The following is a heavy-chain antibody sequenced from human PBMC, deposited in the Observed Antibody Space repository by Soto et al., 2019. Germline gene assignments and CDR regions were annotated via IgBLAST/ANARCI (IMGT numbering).Heavy chain of an antibody. CDR1: GYTFTSYD. Sequence: QVQLVQSGAEVKKPGASVKVSCKASGYTFTSYDINWVRQATGQGLEWMGWMNPNSGNTGYAQKFQGRVTMTRNTSISTAYMELSSLRSEDTAVYYCARAVQYSSTGAGSYYYYGMDVWGQGTTVTVSS. CDR3: ARAVQYSSTGAGSYYYYGMDV. D-gene: IGHD6-19*01. V-gene: IGHV1-8*01. CDR2: MNPNSGNT. J-gene: IGHJ6*02.